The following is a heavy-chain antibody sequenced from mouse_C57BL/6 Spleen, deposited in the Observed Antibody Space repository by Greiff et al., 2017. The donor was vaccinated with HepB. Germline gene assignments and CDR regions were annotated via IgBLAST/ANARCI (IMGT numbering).Heavy chain of an antibody. J-gene: IGHJ3*01. CDR3: AREEGYDWFAY. Sequence: VKLQQSGAELARPGASVKLSCKASGYTFTSYGISWVKQRTGQGLEWIGEIYPRSGNTYYNEKFKGKATLTADKSSSTAYMELRSLTSEDSAVYFCAREEGYDWFAYWGQGTLVTVSA. D-gene: IGHD2-2*01. CDR2: IYPRSGNT. V-gene: IGHV1-81*01. CDR1: GYTFTSYG.